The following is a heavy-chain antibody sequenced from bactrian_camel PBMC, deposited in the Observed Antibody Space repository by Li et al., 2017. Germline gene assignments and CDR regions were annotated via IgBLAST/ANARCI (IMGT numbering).Heavy chain of an antibody. D-gene: IGHD2*01. V-gene: IGHV3S53*01. Sequence: HVQLVESGGGSVQAGGSLTLSCVASGYIYSSVCMGWFRQAPGKEREEVAFIYTGGGVTNYADSVKGRFTISQDSAKKTVNLEMSSLKPEDTAMYYCAEGYCEVVPGKVDPEYEYSYWGQGTQVTVS. CDR1: GYIYSSVC. J-gene: IGHJ4*01. CDR2: IYTGGGVT. CDR3: AEGYCEVVPGKVDPEYEYSY.